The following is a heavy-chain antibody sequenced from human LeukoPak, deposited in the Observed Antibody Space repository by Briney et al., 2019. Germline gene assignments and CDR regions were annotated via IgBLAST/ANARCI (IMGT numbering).Heavy chain of an antibody. Sequence: PGGSLKLSCAASGFTFSGSAMHWVRQAPGKGLEWVGLIKSKNHGGTTDYAEPVKGRFTISRDDSKNTLYLQMNSLKTEDTAVYYCTGFGEGYWGQGTPVTVSS. D-gene: IGHD3-10*01. CDR3: TGFGEGY. CDR1: GFTFSGSA. V-gene: IGHV3-15*01. CDR2: IKSKNHGGTT. J-gene: IGHJ4*02.